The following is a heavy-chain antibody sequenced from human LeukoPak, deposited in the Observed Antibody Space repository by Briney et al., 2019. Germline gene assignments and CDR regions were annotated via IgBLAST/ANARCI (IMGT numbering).Heavy chain of an antibody. CDR3: ARDGGSYRSYYYYYYMDA. V-gene: IGHV3-7*01. CDR1: GFTFSSYW. CDR2: IKQDGSEK. J-gene: IGHJ6*03. D-gene: IGHD1-26*01. Sequence: GGSLRLSCAASGFTFSSYWMSWVRQAPGKGLEWVANIKQDGSEKYYVDSVKGRFTIFRDNAKNSLYLQMNSLRAEDTAVYYCARDGGSYRSYYYYYYMDAWGKGTTVTVSS.